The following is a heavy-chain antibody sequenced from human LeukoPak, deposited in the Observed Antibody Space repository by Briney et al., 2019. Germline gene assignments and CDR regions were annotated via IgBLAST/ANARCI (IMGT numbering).Heavy chain of an antibody. CDR2: ISWDGGST. D-gene: IGHD2-21*02. CDR1: GFTFDDYA. V-gene: IGHV3-43D*03. CDR3: AKVSDTYYYYYMDV. Sequence: GGSLRLSCAASGFTFDDYAMHWVRQAPGKGLEWVSLISWDGGSTYYADSVKGRFTISRDNSKNSLYLQMNSLRAEDTALYYCAKVSDTYYYYYMDVWGKGTTVTVSS. J-gene: IGHJ6*03.